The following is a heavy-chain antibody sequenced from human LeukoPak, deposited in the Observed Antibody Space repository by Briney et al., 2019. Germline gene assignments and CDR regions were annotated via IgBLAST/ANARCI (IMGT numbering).Heavy chain of an antibody. Sequence: ASVKVSCKASGYTFTSYYMHWVRQAPGQGLEWMGIINPSGGSTSYAQKLQGRVTMTRDMSTSTDYMELSSLRSEDTAVYYCARDRGVDYCSGGSCSHYYYYMDVWGKGTTVTISS. J-gene: IGHJ6*03. V-gene: IGHV1-46*01. D-gene: IGHD2-15*01. CDR2: INPSGGST. CDR1: GYTFTSYY. CDR3: ARDRGVDYCSGGSCSHYYYYMDV.